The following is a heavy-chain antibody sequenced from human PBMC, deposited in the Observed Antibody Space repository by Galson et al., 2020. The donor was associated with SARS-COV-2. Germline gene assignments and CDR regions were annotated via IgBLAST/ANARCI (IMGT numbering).Heavy chain of an antibody. Sequence: ASVKVSCKASGYTFTGYYMHWVRQAPGQGLEWMGWINPNSGGTNYAQKVQGRVTMTRDTSISTAYMELSRLRSDDTAVYYCARGGDIVATIAIPYYYYGMDVWGQGTTVTVSS. V-gene: IGHV1-2*02. CDR1: GYTFTGYY. J-gene: IGHJ6*02. CDR2: INPNSGGT. D-gene: IGHD5-12*01. CDR3: ARGGDIVATIAIPYYYYGMDV.